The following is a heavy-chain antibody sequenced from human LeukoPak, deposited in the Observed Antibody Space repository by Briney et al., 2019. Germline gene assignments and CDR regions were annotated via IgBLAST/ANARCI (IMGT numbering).Heavy chain of an antibody. CDR1: GFTFSSYA. CDR2: ISGSGGNT. V-gene: IGHV3-23*01. D-gene: IGHD6-13*01. Sequence: GGSLRLSCAASGFTFSSYAMSWVRQAPGKGLEWVSAISGSGGNTYYADSVKGRFTISRDNAKNSLYLQMNSLRAEDTAVYYCAKDNEGQQLFNWGQGTLVTVSS. CDR3: AKDNEGQQLFN. J-gene: IGHJ4*02.